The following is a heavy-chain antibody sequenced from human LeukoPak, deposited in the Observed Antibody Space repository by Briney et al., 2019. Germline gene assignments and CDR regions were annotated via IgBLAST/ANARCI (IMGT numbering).Heavy chain of an antibody. CDR2: IYSGGST. D-gene: IGHD3-22*01. Sequence: GGSLRLSCAASGFTVSSNYMSWVRQAPGKGLEWVSVIYSGGSTYYADSVNGRFTISRDNSKNTLYLQMNSLRAEDTAVYYCAREVYYDSSGYYFDYWGQGTLVTVYS. CDR3: AREVYYDSSGYYFDY. V-gene: IGHV3-66*02. CDR1: GFTVSSNY. J-gene: IGHJ4*02.